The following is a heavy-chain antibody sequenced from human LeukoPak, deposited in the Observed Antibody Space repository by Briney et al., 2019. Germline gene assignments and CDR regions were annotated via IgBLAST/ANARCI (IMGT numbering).Heavy chain of an antibody. D-gene: IGHD1-26*01. Sequence: GGSLRLSCAASGFTFSSYAMHWVRQAPGKGLEWVAVISYDGSNKYYADSVKDRFTISRDNSKNTLYLQMNSLRAEDTAVYYCARDAFLGAWDYWGQGTLVTVSS. CDR2: ISYDGSNK. CDR3: ARDAFLGAWDY. CDR1: GFTFSSYA. V-gene: IGHV3-30-3*01. J-gene: IGHJ4*02.